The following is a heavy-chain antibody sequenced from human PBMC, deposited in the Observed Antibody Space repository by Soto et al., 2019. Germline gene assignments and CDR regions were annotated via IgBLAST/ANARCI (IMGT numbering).Heavy chain of an antibody. V-gene: IGHV1-69*05. CDR3: ASGDTAMVPGWFDP. CDR1: VVTFSSYA. Sequence: QVQLVQSGAEVKKPGSSVKVSCKASVVTFSSYAISWVRQAPGQGLEWMGGIIPIFGTANYAQKFQGRVTITTDESTSTAYMELSSLRSEETAVYYCASGDTAMVPGWFDPWGQGTLVTVSS. CDR2: IIPIFGTA. J-gene: IGHJ5*02. D-gene: IGHD5-18*01.